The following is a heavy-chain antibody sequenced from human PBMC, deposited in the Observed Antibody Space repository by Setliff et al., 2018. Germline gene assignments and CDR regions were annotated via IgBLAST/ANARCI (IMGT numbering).Heavy chain of an antibody. CDR2: IYYSGST. D-gene: IGHD2-21*01. CDR3: ARVALVVVIRNAFDI. Sequence: KASETLSLTCTVSGGSISSGGYYWSWIRQHPGKGLEWIGYIYYSGSTYYNPSLKRRVTISVDTSKNQFSLKLSSVTAADTAVYYCARVALVVVIRNAFDIWGQGTMVTVSS. CDR1: GGSISSGGYY. V-gene: IGHV4-31*03. J-gene: IGHJ3*02.